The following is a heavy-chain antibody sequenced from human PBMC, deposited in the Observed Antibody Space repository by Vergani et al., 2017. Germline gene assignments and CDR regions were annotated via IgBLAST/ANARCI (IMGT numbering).Heavy chain of an antibody. CDR3: AREFPYCSSTSFRYYYYYYMDV. Sequence: QVQLQESGPGLVKPSQTLSLTCTVSGGSISSGSYYWSWIRQPAGKGLEWIGRIYTSGSTNYNPSLKSRVTMSVDTSKNQFSLKLSSVTAADTAVYYCAREFPYCSSTSFRYYYYYYMDVWGKGTTVTVSS. CDR1: GGSISSGSYY. D-gene: IGHD2-2*01. V-gene: IGHV4-61*02. J-gene: IGHJ6*03. CDR2: IYTSGST.